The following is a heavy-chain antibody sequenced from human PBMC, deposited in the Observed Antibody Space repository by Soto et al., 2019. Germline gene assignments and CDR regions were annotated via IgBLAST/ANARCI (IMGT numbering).Heavy chain of an antibody. V-gene: IGHV6-1*01. D-gene: IGHD6-19*01. CDR3: ARDVSGWHWYFDL. CDR1: GDSVSSATAT. CDR2: TYYRSKWYN. Sequence: QVQLQQSGPGLVKPSQTLSLTCAISGDSVSSATATWHWIRQSPSRGLEWLGRTYYRSKWYNDYALSVQSRXVXTXDXXKNQLSLQLNSVTPEDTAVYFCARDVSGWHWYFDLWGRGTLVTVSS. J-gene: IGHJ2*01.